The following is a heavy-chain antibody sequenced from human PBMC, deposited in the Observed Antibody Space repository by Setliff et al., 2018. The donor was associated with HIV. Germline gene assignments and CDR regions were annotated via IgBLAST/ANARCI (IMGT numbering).Heavy chain of an antibody. J-gene: IGHJ4*02. CDR1: GFAFRDAW. CDR2: IRSESGGGTA. CDR3: ASHCTGGSCYPGTAEIFDY. V-gene: IGHV3-15*05. D-gene: IGHD2-15*01. Sequence: GGSLRLSCAASGFAFRDAWLNWVRQAPGKGPEWVGRIRSESGGGTADYAAPVKGRFIISRDDSKNTLYLQMNSLRAEDTAVYYCASHCTGGSCYPGTAEIFDYWGQGTLVTVSS.